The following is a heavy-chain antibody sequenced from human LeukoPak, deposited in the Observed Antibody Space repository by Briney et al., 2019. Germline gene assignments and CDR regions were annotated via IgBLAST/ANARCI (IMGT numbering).Heavy chain of an antibody. CDR1: GGSLSIYY. CDR3: ARVRALSYYDSSGDFYYFDY. Sequence: SETLSLTCTVPGGSLSIYYWSWIRQPPRQGLEWIGYIYHSGSTNYNPSLKSRVTISVDTSQNQFSLRLSSVTAADTAVYYCARVRALSYYDSSGDFYYFDYWGQGALVTVSS. V-gene: IGHV4-59*01. D-gene: IGHD3-22*01. CDR2: IYHSGST. J-gene: IGHJ4*02.